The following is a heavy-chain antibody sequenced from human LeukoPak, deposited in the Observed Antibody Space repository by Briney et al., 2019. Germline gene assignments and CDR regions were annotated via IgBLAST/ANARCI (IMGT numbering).Heavy chain of an antibody. D-gene: IGHD3-16*02. CDR1: GGSIRSYY. V-gene: IGHV4-59*01. CDR3: AREGAVGVITLDDAFDI. J-gene: IGHJ3*02. Sequence: PSETLSLTCTVSGGSIRSYYWSWIRQPPGKGLEWIAYIYYSGSTNYSPSLKSRVTISVDTSKNQFSLKLSSATAADTAVYYCAREGAVGVITLDDAFDIWGQGTMVTVSS. CDR2: IYYSGST.